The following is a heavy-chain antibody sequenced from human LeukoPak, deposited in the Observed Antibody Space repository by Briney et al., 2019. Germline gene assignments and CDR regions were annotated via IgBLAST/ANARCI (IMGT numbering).Heavy chain of an antibody. V-gene: IGHV4-59*01. CDR1: GGSINTYY. Sequence: PSETLSLTCTVSGGSINTYYWSWIRQSPGKGLQWIGYISSNAGTNYNPSLRGRVTISVDTSKNRFSLKVTSVTAADTAVYYCARFIVVVTEGSNWFDPWGQGTLVTVSS. J-gene: IGHJ5*02. CDR3: ARFIVVVTEGSNWFDP. D-gene: IGHD2-21*02. CDR2: ISSNAGT.